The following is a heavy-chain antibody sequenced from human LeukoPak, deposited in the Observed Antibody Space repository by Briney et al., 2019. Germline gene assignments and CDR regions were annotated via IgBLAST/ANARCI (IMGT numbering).Heavy chain of an antibody. J-gene: IGHJ3*01. V-gene: IGHV3-7*04. CDR2: IKPDGSEK. Sequence: GGSLRLSCAASGFTFSNYWMSCVRQAPGKGLGWVANIKPDGSEKYYVDSVKGRFSISRDNVRNALYLQMNSLRVGDTALYYCARGDFWSGDYTDAFDVWGQGTMVTVSS. D-gene: IGHD3-3*01. CDR1: GFTFSNYW. CDR3: ARGDFWSGDYTDAFDV.